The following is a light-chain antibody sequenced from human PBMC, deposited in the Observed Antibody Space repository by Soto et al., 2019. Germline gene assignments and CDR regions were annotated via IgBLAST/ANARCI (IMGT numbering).Light chain of an antibody. CDR2: DVS. CDR3: CSYAGSYTYV. J-gene: IGLJ1*01. V-gene: IGLV2-11*01. CDR1: SSDVGSYNY. Sequence: QSVLTQPRSVSGSPGQSVTISCTGASSDVGSYNYVSWYQQHPGKAPKLMIYDVSQRSSGVPDRFSGSKSGNTASLTISGLQAEDEADYYCCSYAGSYTYVFGTGTKVTVL.